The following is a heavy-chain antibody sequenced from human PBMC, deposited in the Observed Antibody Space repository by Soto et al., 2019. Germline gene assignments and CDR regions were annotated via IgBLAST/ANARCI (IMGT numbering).Heavy chain of an antibody. Sequence: ASVKVSCKASGYTFTSYAMHWVRQAPGQRLEWMGWINAGNGNTKYSQKFQGRVTITRDTSASTAYMELSSLRSEDTAVYYCSIVAVVPAANRGSYYYGMDVWGQGTTVTVSS. J-gene: IGHJ6*02. CDR1: GYTFTSYA. CDR3: SIVAVVPAANRGSYYYGMDV. V-gene: IGHV1-3*01. CDR2: INAGNGNT. D-gene: IGHD2-2*01.